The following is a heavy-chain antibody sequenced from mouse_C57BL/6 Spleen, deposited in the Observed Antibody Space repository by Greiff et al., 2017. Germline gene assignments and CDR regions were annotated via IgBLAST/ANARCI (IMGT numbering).Heavy chain of an antibody. CDR2: INPNNGGT. J-gene: IGHJ3*01. Sequence: VQLQQSGPELVKPGASVKISCKASGYTFTDYYMNWVKQSHGKSLEWIGDINPNNGGTSYNQKFKGKATLTVDKSSSTAYMELRSLTSEDSAVYYCANYYYGSSPWFAYWGQGTLVTVSA. CDR1: GYTFTDYY. CDR3: ANYYYGSSPWFAY. D-gene: IGHD1-1*01. V-gene: IGHV1-26*01.